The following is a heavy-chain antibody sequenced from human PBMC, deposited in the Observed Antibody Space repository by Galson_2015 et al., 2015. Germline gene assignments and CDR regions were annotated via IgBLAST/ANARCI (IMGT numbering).Heavy chain of an antibody. CDR1: GFTFSDYY. CDR2: ISSSGSTI. V-gene: IGHV3-11*01. CDR3: ARAPSNNWYYFDY. J-gene: IGHJ4*02. D-gene: IGHD6-13*01. Sequence: SLRPSCAASGFTFSDYYMTWIRQAPGKGLEWVSYISSSGSTIYYADSVKGRFTISRDNAKNSLYLQMNSLRADDTAVYYCARAPSNNWYYFDYWGQGTLVTVSS.